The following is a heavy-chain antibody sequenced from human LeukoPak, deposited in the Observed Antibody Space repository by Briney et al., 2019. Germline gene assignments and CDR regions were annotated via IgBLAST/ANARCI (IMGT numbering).Heavy chain of an antibody. V-gene: IGHV4-61*02. Sequence: SQTLSLTCTVSGGSISSGGYYWSWIRQPAGKGLEWIGRIYTSGSTNYNPSLKSRVTMSVDTSKNQFSLKLSSVTAADTAVYYCARDLSPVLGDFWSGLIRSDAFDIWGQGTMVTVSS. CDR2: IYTSGST. J-gene: IGHJ3*02. D-gene: IGHD3-3*01. CDR1: GGSISSGGYY. CDR3: ARDLSPVLGDFWSGLIRSDAFDI.